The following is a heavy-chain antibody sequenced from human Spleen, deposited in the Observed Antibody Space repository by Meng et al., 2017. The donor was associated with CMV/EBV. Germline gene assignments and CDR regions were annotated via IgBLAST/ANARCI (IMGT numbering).Heavy chain of an antibody. CDR2: ISSGGGST. D-gene: IGHD4-11*01. Sequence: GGSLRLSCAASGFTFSSYAMSWVRQAPGKGLEWVSAISSGGGSTFYADSVEGRFTISRDNSKNTLYLQMNSLRAEDTAVYYCAKSYSNYAYYYYGMDVWGQGTTVTVSS. CDR3: AKSYSNYAYYYYGMDV. V-gene: IGHV3-23*01. J-gene: IGHJ6*02. CDR1: GFTFSSYA.